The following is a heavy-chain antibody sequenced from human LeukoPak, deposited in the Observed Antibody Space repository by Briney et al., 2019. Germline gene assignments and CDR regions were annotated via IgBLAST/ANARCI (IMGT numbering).Heavy chain of an antibody. CDR1: GFTFSSNW. D-gene: IGHD1-26*01. CDR3: VRDLGGRSGH. V-gene: IGHV3-74*01. CDR2: INEDGSTT. Sequence: AGGSLRLSCAASGFTFSSNWMHWVRQAPGKGLVWVSRINEDGSTTNYADSVKGRFTISRDNAKNTLYLQMNSLRAEDTAVYYCVRDLGGRSGHWGQGTLVTASS. J-gene: IGHJ4*02.